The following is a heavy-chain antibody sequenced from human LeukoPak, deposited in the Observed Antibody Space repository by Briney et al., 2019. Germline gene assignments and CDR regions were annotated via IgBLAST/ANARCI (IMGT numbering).Heavy chain of an antibody. V-gene: IGHV3-21*01. Sequence: GGSLRLSCAAPGFTFSNFWMHWVRQAPGKGLVWVSGISSSSSYIYFADSVKGRFTISRDNAKNSLYLQMNSLRAEDTAVYYCARGLDTAMVPFDYWGQGTLVTVSS. CDR3: ARGLDTAMVPFDY. J-gene: IGHJ4*02. D-gene: IGHD5-18*01. CDR2: ISSSSSYI. CDR1: GFTFSNFW.